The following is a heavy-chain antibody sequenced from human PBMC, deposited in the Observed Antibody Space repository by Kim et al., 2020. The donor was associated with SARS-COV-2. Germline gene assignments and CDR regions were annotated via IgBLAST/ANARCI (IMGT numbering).Heavy chain of an antibody. CDR2: IGAADDT. Sequence: GGSLRLSCAASGFTFSTYDMFWIRQATGKGLEWVSTIGAADDTYYADSVKGRFTISRENAMSSVFLQMNSLRAGDTAVYYCARDCEGAFDYWGQGTLVTVSS. CDR1: GFTFSTYD. V-gene: IGHV3-13*01. D-gene: IGHD2-21*01. CDR3: ARDCEGAFDY. J-gene: IGHJ4*02.